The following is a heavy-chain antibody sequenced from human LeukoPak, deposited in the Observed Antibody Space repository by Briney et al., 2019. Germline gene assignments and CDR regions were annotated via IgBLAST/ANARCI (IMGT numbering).Heavy chain of an antibody. J-gene: IGHJ5*02. CDR3: ARDGEMATIRSNWFDP. CDR1: GYTFTSHG. V-gene: IGHV1-18*01. D-gene: IGHD5-24*01. CDR2: ISAYNGNT. Sequence: ASVKVSCKASGYTFTSHGISWVRQAPGQGLEWMGWISAYNGNTNYAQKLQGRVTMTTDTSTSTVYMELRSLRSDDTAVYYCARDGEMATIRSNWFDPWGQGTLVTVSS.